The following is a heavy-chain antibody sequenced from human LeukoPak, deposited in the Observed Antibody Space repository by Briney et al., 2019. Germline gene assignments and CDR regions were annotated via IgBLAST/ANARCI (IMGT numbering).Heavy chain of an antibody. D-gene: IGHD2-15*01. CDR3: AGEGYCSGGSCYYFDY. V-gene: IGHV3-7*03. Sequence: PGGSLRLSCAASGFTFSTYWMSWVRQAPGKGREWVANIKEDGSEKYYVDSVKGRFSISRDNAKKSLYLQMSSLRAEDTAVYYCAGEGYCSGGSCYYFDYWGQGTLVTVSS. J-gene: IGHJ4*02. CDR1: GFTFSTYW. CDR2: IKEDGSEK.